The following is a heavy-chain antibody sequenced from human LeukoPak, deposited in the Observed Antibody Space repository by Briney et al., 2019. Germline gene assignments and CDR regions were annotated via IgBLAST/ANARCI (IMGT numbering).Heavy chain of an antibody. V-gene: IGHV3-7*04. J-gene: IGHJ4*02. CDR1: GFTFSNYW. D-gene: IGHD6-19*01. CDR2: IKQDGSEK. CDR3: ARVAVAGTEFDY. Sequence: GGSLRLSCAASGFTFSNYWMSWVRQAPGKGLEWVANIKQDGSEKHYVDSVKGRFTISRDNAKNSLYLQMNGLRADDTAVYFCARVAVAGTEFDYWDQGTLVTVSS.